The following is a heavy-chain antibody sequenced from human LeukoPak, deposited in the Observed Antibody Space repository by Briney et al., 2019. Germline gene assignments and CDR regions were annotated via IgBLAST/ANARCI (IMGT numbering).Heavy chain of an antibody. CDR3: ATVFGY. CDR2: MNQDGSDT. V-gene: IGHV3-74*01. CDR1: GFTLSSDW. J-gene: IGHJ4*02. Sequence: PGGSLRLSCAVSGFTLSSDWMHWVRQAPGKGLEWVSRMNQDGSDTSYADSVKGRFTISRDNAKNTVYLQMNSLRAKDSAVYYCATVFGYWGQGTLVTVSS.